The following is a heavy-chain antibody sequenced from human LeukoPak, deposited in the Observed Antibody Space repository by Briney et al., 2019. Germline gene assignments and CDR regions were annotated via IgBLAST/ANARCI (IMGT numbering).Heavy chain of an antibody. CDR3: ARQTNYFASGSYYDYFEY. CDR2: IVYSGNT. J-gene: IGHJ4*02. D-gene: IGHD3-10*01. CDR1: GDSISGSTYY. Sequence: KPSETLSLTCTVSGDSISGSTYYWGWIRQPPGKGLEWIGSIVYSGNTYFNPSLKSRVTLSVDTSKTQFSLKMSPVTATDTALYYCARQTNYFASGSYYDYFEYWGQGSLVTVSS. V-gene: IGHV4-39*01.